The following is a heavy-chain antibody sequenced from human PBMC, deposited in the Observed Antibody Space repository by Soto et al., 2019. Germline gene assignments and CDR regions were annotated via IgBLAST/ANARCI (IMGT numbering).Heavy chain of an antibody. Sequence: GGSLRLSCAASGFTFSSYSMNWVRQAPGKGLEWVSYISSSSSTIYYADSVKGRFTISRDNAKNSLYLQMNSLRDEDTAVYYCARVVRGNYYYYYGMDVWGQGTTVTVSS. CDR3: ARVVRGNYYYYYGMDV. V-gene: IGHV3-48*02. CDR2: ISSSSSTI. J-gene: IGHJ6*02. CDR1: GFTFSSYS. D-gene: IGHD3-10*01.